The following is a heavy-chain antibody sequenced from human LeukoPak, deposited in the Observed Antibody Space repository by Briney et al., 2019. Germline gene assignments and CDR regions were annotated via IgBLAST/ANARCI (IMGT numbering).Heavy chain of an antibody. CDR1: GYAISSGYY. D-gene: IGHD6-13*01. CDR2: IYHSGST. J-gene: IGHJ5*02. CDR3: ARGYSSSWYFNWFDP. Sequence: SETLSLTCTVSGYAISSGYYWGWIRQPPGKGLEWIGSIYHSGSTYYNPSLKSRVTMSVDTSKNQFSLNLSSLTAADTAVYYCARGYSSSWYFNWFDPWGQGTLVTVSS. V-gene: IGHV4-38-2*02.